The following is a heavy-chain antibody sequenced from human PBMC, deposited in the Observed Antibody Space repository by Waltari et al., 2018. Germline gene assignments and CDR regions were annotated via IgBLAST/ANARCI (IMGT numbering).Heavy chain of an antibody. V-gene: IGHV4-61*09. CDR3: ARGKRRRDTVTTVHNWFDP. Sequence: QVQLQESGPGLVKPSQTLSLTCTVSGGSISSGSYYWRWIRQPAGQGLEWIGYIYTSGNTNYNPSLKSRVTISVDTSKNQFSLKLSSVTAADTAVYYCARGKRRRDTVTTVHNWFDPWGQGTLVTVSS. CDR2: IYTSGNT. J-gene: IGHJ5*02. CDR1: GGSISSGSYY. D-gene: IGHD4-4*01.